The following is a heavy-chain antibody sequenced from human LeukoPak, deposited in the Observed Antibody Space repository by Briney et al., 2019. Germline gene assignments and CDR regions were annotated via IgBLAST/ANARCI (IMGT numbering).Heavy chain of an antibody. D-gene: IGHD6-13*01. CDR3: ARKVAAAGTPFDY. CDR2: INPNSGGT. CDR1: GYTFTGYY. J-gene: IGHJ4*02. Sequence: ASVKVSCKASGYTFTGYYMHWVRQAPGQGLEWMGWINPNSGGTNYAQKLQGRVTMTTDTSTSTAYMELRSLRSDDTAVYYCARKVAAAGTPFDYWGQGTLVTVSS. V-gene: IGHV1-2*02.